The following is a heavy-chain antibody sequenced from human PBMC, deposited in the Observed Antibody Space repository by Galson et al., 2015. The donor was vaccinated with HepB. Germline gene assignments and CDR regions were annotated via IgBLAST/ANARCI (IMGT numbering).Heavy chain of an antibody. D-gene: IGHD5-18*01. CDR3: SREGYRDYDHGLDV. J-gene: IGHJ6*02. Sequence: SLRLSCAASGFTFGDYAMHWVRQAPGKGLEWVALIRSKAYGGTTEYAASVKGRFSISRDDSKSIAYLQTNSLKTEDTAVYYCSREGYRDYDHGLDVWGQGTTVTVSS. CDR2: IRSKAYGGTT. CDR1: GFTFGDYA. V-gene: IGHV3-49*04.